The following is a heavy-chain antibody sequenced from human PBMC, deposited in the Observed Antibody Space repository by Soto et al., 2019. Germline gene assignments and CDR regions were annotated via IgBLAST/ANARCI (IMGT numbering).Heavy chain of an antibody. CDR2: INPNSGGT. CDR1: GYTFTGYY. V-gene: IGHV1-2*04. Sequence: QVQLVQSGAEVKKPGASVKVSCKASGYTFTGYYMHWVRQAPGQGLEWMGWINPNSGGTNYAQKFQGWVTLTRDTSISTAYMELSRLRSDDTAVYYCARDLMVRGVIRTRDYDGMDVWGQVTTVTVSS. D-gene: IGHD3-10*01. CDR3: ARDLMVRGVIRTRDYDGMDV. J-gene: IGHJ6*02.